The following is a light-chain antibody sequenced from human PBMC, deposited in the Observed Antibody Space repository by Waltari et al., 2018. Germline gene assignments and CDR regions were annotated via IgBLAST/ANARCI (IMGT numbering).Light chain of an antibody. V-gene: IGKV4-1*01. J-gene: IGKJ4*01. CDR1: PRLIHRPDNRNF. Sequence: DIVMTQSPDSLAVSLGERATISCKSSPRLIHRPDNRNFLAWYLQKPGQPPKLLIYWASTRASGVPDRFSGSASGTDFTLTISSLQAEDVAVYYCQQYHTTPLTFGGGTKVEIK. CDR2: WAS. CDR3: QQYHTTPLT.